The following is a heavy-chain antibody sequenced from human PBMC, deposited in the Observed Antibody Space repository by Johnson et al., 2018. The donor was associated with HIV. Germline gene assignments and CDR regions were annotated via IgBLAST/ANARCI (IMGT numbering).Heavy chain of an antibody. Sequence: VQLVESGGGLVKPGGSLRLSCAASGFTFSDYYMSWIRQAPGKGLEWVGRIKSEADGGTTDYGAPVKGRFTISRDDSKNTLYLQMNSLKTEDTAVYYCSTDVTDTVTTYYNAFDVWGQGTMVTVSS. V-gene: IGHV3-15*01. CDR1: GFTFSDYY. CDR3: STDVTDTVTTYYNAFDV. D-gene: IGHD4-11*01. CDR2: IKSEADGGTT. J-gene: IGHJ3*01.